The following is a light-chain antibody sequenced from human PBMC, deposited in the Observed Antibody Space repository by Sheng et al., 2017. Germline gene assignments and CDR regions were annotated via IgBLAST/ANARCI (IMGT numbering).Light chain of an antibody. CDR2: QVN. Sequence: QSALSQPTSVSGSPGQSITISCTGSSSNIGSYRLVSWYQQYAGKAPKLIIYQVNKRPSGISTRFSGSKSGNTASLTISGLQAEDEGDYYCCSYAGGDVLFGRGTRLTV. CDR3: CSYAGGDVL. CDR1: SSNIGSYRL. V-gene: IGLV2-23*02. J-gene: IGLJ2*01.